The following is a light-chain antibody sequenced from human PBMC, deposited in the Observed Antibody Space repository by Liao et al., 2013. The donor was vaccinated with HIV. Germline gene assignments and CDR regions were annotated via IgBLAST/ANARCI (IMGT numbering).Light chain of an antibody. V-gene: IGLV3-1*01. Sequence: SYELTQPPSVSVSPGQTASITCSGDKLGDKYACWHQQKPGQSPVLVIYQDSKRPSGIPERFSGSNSGNTATLTISGTQAMDEADYYCQAWDSSTLVFGGGTKLTVL. CDR3: QAWDSSTLV. J-gene: IGLJ2*01. CDR1: KLGDKY. CDR2: QDS.